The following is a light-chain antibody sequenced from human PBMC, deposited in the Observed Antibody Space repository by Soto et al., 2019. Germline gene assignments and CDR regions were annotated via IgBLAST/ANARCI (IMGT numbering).Light chain of an antibody. CDR3: QQYHTWRVT. CDR2: GGS. CDR1: QGVSRK. V-gene: IGKV3-15*01. Sequence: DIVMTQSPATLSVAPGERVTFSCRASQGVSRKLAWYQHKPGQAPRLLISGGSTGATGIPARSSGSGSGTEFTLTISSLQPEDCAIYYCQQYHTWRVTFGGGTKVDIK. J-gene: IGKJ4*01.